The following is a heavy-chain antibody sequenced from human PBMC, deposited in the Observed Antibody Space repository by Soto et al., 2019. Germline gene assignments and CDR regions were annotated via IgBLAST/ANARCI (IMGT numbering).Heavy chain of an antibody. Sequence: TSETLSLTCTVSGDSISGGASFWSWIRQPPGKGLEWIANVYYSGSSYYNPSLKSRLTISVDTTKNQFSLQLKSMTAADTAVYYCAREGGAGRYLDYWGQGTLVTVSS. CDR2: VYYSGSS. J-gene: IGHJ4*02. D-gene: IGHD6-13*01. CDR3: AREGGAGRYLDY. CDR1: GDSISGGASF. V-gene: IGHV4-30-4*01.